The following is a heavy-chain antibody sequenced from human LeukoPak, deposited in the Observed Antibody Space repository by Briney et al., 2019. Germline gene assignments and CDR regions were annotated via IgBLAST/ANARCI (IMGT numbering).Heavy chain of an antibody. D-gene: IGHD2-8*02. Sequence: GGSLRLSCAASGFTFSSYAMSWVRQAPGKGLEWVSGITGDDGRTFYADSVKGHFTISRDNSRNTLYLQMNSLRAEDTAVYYCAKNCDFTGDDAFDVWGQGTMVTVS. V-gene: IGHV3-23*01. CDR3: AKNCDFTGDDAFDV. J-gene: IGHJ3*01. CDR1: GFTFSSYA. CDR2: ITGDDGRT.